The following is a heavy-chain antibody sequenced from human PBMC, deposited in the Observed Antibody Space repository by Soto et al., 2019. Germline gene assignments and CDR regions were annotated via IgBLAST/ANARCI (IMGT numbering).Heavy chain of an antibody. V-gene: IGHV4-34*01. CDR3: ARLLSVGATRLYYYYGMGV. CDR1: GGSFSGYY. D-gene: IGHD1-26*01. CDR2: INHSGST. Sequence: PSETLSLTCAVYGGSFSGYYWSWIRQPPGKGLEWIGEINHSGSTNYNPSLKSRVTISVDTSKNQFSLKLSSVTAADTAVYYCARLLSVGATRLYYYYGMGVWGQGTTVTVSS. J-gene: IGHJ6*02.